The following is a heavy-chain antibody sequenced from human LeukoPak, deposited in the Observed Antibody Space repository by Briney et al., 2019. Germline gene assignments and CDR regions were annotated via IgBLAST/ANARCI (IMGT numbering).Heavy chain of an antibody. J-gene: IGHJ3*02. V-gene: IGHV5-51*01. D-gene: IGHD3-22*01. CDR1: GYYFATYW. CDR2: IYPGDSNT. CDR3: ARCSTCARRSGYYDAFDI. Sequence: GESLKISCQASGYYFATYWIGWVRQVPGKGLEWMAIIYPGDSNTKYNPSFQGQVTVSADKSINTAYLHWSSLRASDTAMYYCARCSTCARRSGYYDAFDIWGQGTMVTVSS.